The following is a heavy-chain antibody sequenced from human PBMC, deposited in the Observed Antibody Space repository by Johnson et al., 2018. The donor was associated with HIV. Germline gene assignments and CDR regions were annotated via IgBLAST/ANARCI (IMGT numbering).Heavy chain of an antibody. V-gene: IGHV3-11*01. D-gene: IGHD3-22*01. Sequence: QVQLVESGGGLVQPGGSLRLSCAASGFTFSDYYMSWIRQAPGKGPEWVSYISSSRSTIYYADSVKGRFTISRDNAKNSLYLQMNSLKTEDTVVYYCTICITMIVVVTTDAFDIWGQGTMVTVSS. J-gene: IGHJ3*02. CDR1: GFTFSDYY. CDR3: TICITMIVVVTTDAFDI. CDR2: ISSSRSTI.